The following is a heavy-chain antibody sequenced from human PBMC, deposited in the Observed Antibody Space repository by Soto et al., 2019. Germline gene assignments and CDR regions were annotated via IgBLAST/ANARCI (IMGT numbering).Heavy chain of an antibody. Sequence: QVQLVQSGAEVKKPGSSVKVSCKASGGTFSSYAISWVRQAPGQGLEWMGGIIPIFGTANYAQKFQGRVTITADESTSTAYMELSSLRSEDTAVYYCARDSVYSYGYNYYYYGMDVWGQGTTVTVSS. V-gene: IGHV1-69*01. D-gene: IGHD5-18*01. J-gene: IGHJ6*02. CDR3: ARDSVYSYGYNYYYYGMDV. CDR2: IIPIFGTA. CDR1: GGTFSSYA.